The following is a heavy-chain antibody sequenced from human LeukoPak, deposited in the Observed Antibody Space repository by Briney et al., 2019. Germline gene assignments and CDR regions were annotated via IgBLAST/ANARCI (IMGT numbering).Heavy chain of an antibody. CDR2: IYYNGRT. V-gene: IGHV4-59*01. J-gene: IGHJ5*02. D-gene: IGHD4-17*01. CDR3: AADYGEGWFDH. Sequence: PSETLSLTCTVSGGSINSYYWSWIRQPPGKGREWIGNIYYNGRTNYNPSLKSGVTFSQGTSKTNFSRKRSSVTAADTAVYYCAADYGEGWFDHWGQGTLVTVSS. CDR1: GGSINSYY.